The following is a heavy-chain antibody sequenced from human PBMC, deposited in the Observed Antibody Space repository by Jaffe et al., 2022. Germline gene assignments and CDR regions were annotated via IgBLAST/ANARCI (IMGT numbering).Heavy chain of an antibody. CDR2: IYTSGST. Sequence: QVQLQESGPGLVKPSQTLSLTCTVSGGSISSGSYYWSWIRQPAGKGLEWIGRIYTSGSTNYNPSLKSRVTISVDTSKNQFSLKLSSVTAADTAVYYCARGARFALGGSAYYFDYWGQGTLVTVSS. J-gene: IGHJ4*02. CDR1: GGSISSGSYY. V-gene: IGHV4-61*02. D-gene: IGHD6-25*01. CDR3: ARGARFALGGSAYYFDY.